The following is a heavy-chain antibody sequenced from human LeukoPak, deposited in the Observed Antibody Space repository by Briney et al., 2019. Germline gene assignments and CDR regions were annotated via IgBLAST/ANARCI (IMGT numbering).Heavy chain of an antibody. CDR1: GFTFSSYW. CDR2: INSDGSST. J-gene: IGHJ3*02. CDR3: ARGGRGGSYYLYAFDI. Sequence: GGSLRLSCAASGFTFSSYWMHWVRQAPGKGLVWVSRINSDGSSTSYADSVKGRFTISRDNAKNTLYLQMNSLRAEDTAVYYCARGGRGGSYYLYAFDIWGQGTMVTVSS. D-gene: IGHD1-26*01. V-gene: IGHV3-74*01.